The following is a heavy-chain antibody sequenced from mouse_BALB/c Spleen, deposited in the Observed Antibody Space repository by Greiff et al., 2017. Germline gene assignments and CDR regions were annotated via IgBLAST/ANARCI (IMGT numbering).Heavy chain of an antibody. CDR2: ISSGSSTI. V-gene: IGHV5-17*02. Sequence: DVMLVESGGGLVQPGGSRKLSCAASGFTFSSFGMHWVRQAPEKGLEWVAYISSGSSTIYYADTVKGRFTISRDNPKDTLFLQMTSLRSEDTAMYYCARSGGYMDYWGQGTSVTVSS. D-gene: IGHD3-1*01. J-gene: IGHJ4*01. CDR1: GFTFSSFG. CDR3: ARSGGYMDY.